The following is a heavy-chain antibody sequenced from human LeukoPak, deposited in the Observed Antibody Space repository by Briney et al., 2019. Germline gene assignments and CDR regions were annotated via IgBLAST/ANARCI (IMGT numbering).Heavy chain of an antibody. D-gene: IGHD6-19*01. CDR2: IKEGGSAK. CDR3: ARVYGSGFYQIDY. V-gene: IGHV3-7*04. J-gene: IGHJ4*02. Sequence: GGSLRLSCAAAGFPFSNYCMAGVRQAPGKGLEWVANIKEGGSAKYYVDSVRGRFTISRDNAKNSLHLQMNSLRAEDTAVYYCARVYGSGFYQIDYWGQGTLVTVSS. CDR1: GFPFSNYC.